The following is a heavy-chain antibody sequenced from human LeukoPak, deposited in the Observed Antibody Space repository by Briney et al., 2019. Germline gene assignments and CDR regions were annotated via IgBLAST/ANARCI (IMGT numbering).Heavy chain of an antibody. CDR2: ISGSGSST. V-gene: IGHV3-23*01. J-gene: IGHJ4*02. Sequence: PGGSLRLSCGASGFTFSNFAMNWVRQGPGKGLEWVSSISGSGSSTFRADSVRGRFTISRDNSKSTLSLQMNSLRAEDTAVYYCAKDRGGSSWPLFDYWGQGNLVTVSS. D-gene: IGHD1-26*01. CDR1: GFTFSNFA. CDR3: AKDRGGSSWPLFDY.